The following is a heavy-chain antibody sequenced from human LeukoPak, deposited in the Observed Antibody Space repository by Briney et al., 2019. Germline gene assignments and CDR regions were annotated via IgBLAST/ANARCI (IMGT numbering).Heavy chain of an antibody. Sequence: SGGSLRLSCAASGFTFSSYAMSWVRQAPGKGLEWVSAISGSGGSTYYADSVKGRSTISRDNSKNTLYLQMNSLRAEDTAVYYCAKVSRVATIRYWGQGTLVTVSS. J-gene: IGHJ4*02. CDR3: AKVSRVATIRY. CDR2: ISGSGGST. V-gene: IGHV3-23*01. CDR1: GFTFSSYA. D-gene: IGHD5-12*01.